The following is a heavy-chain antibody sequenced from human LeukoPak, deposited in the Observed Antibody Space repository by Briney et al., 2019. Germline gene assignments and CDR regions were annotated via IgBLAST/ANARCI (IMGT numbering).Heavy chain of an antibody. D-gene: IGHD2-21*01. V-gene: IGHV3-33*06. CDR1: GFTFSTYG. J-gene: IGHJ5*02. CDR2: IWSDGSSQ. Sequence: GGSLRLSCAASGFTFSTYGMHWVRQAPGKGLEWVALIWSDGSSQYYADSVKGRFTISRDNSNNTQFLQMNSLRAEDTAVYYCAKDRGSRIYDGFTWFDPWGQGTLVTVSS. CDR3: AKDRGSRIYDGFTWFDP.